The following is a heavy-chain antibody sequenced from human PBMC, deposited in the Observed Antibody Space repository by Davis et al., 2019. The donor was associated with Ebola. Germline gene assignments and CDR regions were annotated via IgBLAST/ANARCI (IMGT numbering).Heavy chain of an antibody. V-gene: IGHV5-51*01. D-gene: IGHD2-8*02. CDR3: ASLRRTITGMDDGFDM. CDR2: IYPGDSDT. J-gene: IGHJ3*02. Sequence: GESLKISCKGSGYSFVDYWIGWVRQMPGQRPEWMGIIYPGDSDTRYSPSFQGQVTISADKSISTAYLQWSSLKASDTALYYCASLRRTITGMDDGFDMWGQGTMVTVSS. CDR1: GYSFVDYW.